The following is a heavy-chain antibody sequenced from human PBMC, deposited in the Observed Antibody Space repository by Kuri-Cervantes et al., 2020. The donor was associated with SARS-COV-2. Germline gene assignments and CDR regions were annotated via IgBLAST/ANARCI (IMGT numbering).Heavy chain of an antibody. V-gene: IGHV3-20*04. J-gene: IGHJ5*02. CDR2: INWNGGST. CDR1: GFTFDDYG. CDR3: ARSPGIAAAGTNWFDP. Sequence: GESLKISCAASGFTFDDYGMSWVRQAPGKGLEWVSGINWNGGSTGYADSVKGRFTISRDNAKNSLYLQMNSLRAEDTAVYYCARSPGIAAAGTNWFDPWGQGTLVTVSS. D-gene: IGHD6-13*01.